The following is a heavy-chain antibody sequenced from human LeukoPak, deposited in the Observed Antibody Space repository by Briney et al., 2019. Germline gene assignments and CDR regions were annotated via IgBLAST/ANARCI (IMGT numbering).Heavy chain of an antibody. CDR3: ASNFWSGYQDYYYGMDV. CDR1: GFTFTSYS. Sequence: GGSLRLSCAASGFTFTSYSMNWVRQAPGKGLEWVSTISGGGGSTYYADSVKGRFTISRDNSKNTLYLQMNSLRAEDTAVYYCASNFWSGYQDYYYGMDVWGQGATVTVSS. J-gene: IGHJ6*02. CDR2: ISGGGGST. D-gene: IGHD3-3*01. V-gene: IGHV3-23*01.